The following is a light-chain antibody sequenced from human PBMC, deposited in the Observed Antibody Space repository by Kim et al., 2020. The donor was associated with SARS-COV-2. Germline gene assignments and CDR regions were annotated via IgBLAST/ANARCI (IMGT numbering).Light chain of an antibody. Sequence: DIHLTQSPSSLSASVGDRVTIACRSSQSITNYLNWYQQRPGKAPKLLIYASSTLQRGVPSRFSGSGSGTDFTLTISSLQPEDFATYYCQQSHTAPLLSFGGGTKVDIK. CDR1: QSITNY. J-gene: IGKJ4*01. CDR3: QQSHTAPLLS. CDR2: ASS. V-gene: IGKV1-39*01.